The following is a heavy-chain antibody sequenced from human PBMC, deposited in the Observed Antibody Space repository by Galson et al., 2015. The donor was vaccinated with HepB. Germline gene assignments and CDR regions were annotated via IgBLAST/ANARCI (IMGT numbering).Heavy chain of an antibody. CDR3: ATDQRYRYSSSFRPISDNWSDP. J-gene: IGHJ5*02. V-gene: IGHV1-24*01. Sequence: SVKVSCKVSGYTLTELSMHWVRQAPGKGLEWMGGFDPEDGETIYAQKFQGRVTMTEDTSTDTAYMELSSLRSEDTAVYYCATDQRYRYSSSFRPISDNWSDPWGQGTLVTVSS. CDR2: FDPEDGET. D-gene: IGHD6-6*01. CDR1: GYTLTELS.